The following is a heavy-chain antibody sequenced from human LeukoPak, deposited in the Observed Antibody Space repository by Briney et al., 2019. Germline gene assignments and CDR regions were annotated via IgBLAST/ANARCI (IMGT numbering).Heavy chain of an antibody. Sequence: SETLSLTCTVSGGSISSNSYYWGWIRQPPGKGLEWIASIYYSGSTYYNPSLKSRVTISVDTSKNQFSLELSSVTAADTAVYYCARLNQWELLFDYWGQGTLVTVSS. D-gene: IGHD1-26*01. J-gene: IGHJ4*02. V-gene: IGHV4-39*01. CDR2: IYYSGST. CDR3: ARLNQWELLFDY. CDR1: GGSISSNSYY.